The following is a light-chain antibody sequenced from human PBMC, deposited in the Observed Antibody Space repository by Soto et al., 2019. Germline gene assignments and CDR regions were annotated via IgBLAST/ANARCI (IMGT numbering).Light chain of an antibody. V-gene: IGKV4-1*01. Sequence: DNLLTQSPDSLAVSLGERATINCKSSESFLYSSNNKNYLAWYQQKPGQPPKLLFYWASTRESGVPDRFTGSGSGTDFTLTISSLQAEDVAVYYCQQYYSTPPITFGQGTRLEIK. J-gene: IGKJ5*01. CDR2: WAS. CDR3: QQYYSTPPIT. CDR1: ESFLYSSNNKNY.